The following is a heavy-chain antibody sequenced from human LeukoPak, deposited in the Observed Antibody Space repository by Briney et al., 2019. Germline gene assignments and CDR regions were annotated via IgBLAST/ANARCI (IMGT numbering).Heavy chain of an antibody. CDR3: ARHGPKDGYNTAFDI. J-gene: IGHJ3*02. Sequence: SETLSLTCTVSGGSISSYYWSWIRQPPGKGLEWIGYIYTSGSTNYNPSLKSRVTLSVDTSKNQFSLKLSSVTAADTAVYYCARHGPKDGYNTAFDIWGQGTMVTVSS. D-gene: IGHD5-24*01. CDR2: IYTSGST. CDR1: GGSISSYY. V-gene: IGHV4-4*09.